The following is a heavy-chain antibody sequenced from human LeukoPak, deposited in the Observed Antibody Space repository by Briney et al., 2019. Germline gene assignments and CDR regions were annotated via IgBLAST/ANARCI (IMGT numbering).Heavy chain of an antibody. D-gene: IGHD3-16*01. CDR2: IKQDGSEK. CDR3: ARPGRGTAY. V-gene: IGHV3-7*01. Sequence: GGSLRLSCAASGFTFRSYWMGWVRQAPGKGREWLANIKQDGSEKYYVDSVKGRFTISRDNAKNSLYLQMNSLRVEDTAVYYCARPGRGTAYWGQGTLVTVSS. J-gene: IGHJ4*02. CDR1: GFTFRSYW.